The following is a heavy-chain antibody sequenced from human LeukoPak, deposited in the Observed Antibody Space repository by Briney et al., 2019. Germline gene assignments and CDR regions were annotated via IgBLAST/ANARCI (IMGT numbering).Heavy chain of an antibody. CDR3: AKTTVGYSSGRYPGWPADC. CDR2: ICGSGGCT. V-gene: IGHV3-23*01. D-gene: IGHD6-19*01. Sequence: GGSLRLSCAASGFTFNTYAIYWVRQAPGKGLEWVSGICGSGGCTYYADSVKGRFTISRDNSKNTVYLQMNSLTADDTAVYYCAKTTVGYSSGRYPGWPADCWGQGTLDTVSP. CDR1: GFTFNTYA. J-gene: IGHJ4*02.